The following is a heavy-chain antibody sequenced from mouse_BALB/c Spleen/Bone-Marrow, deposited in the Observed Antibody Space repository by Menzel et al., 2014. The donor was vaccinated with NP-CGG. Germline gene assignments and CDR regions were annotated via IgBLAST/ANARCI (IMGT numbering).Heavy chain of an antibody. CDR2: IRNKTKGYTT. D-gene: IGHD2-1*01. Sequence: EVQLEQSGGGLVQPGGSLRLSCATSGFNITDNYMSWVRQTPEKALEWLGFIRNKTKGYTTEHSAPVKGRITIYRDNSQSILYLQMYPLRAEDSAEYYCASDSTNGIYCSMDVWGAGTTVTVSS. CDR1: GFNITDNY. J-gene: IGHJ1*01. CDR3: ASDSTNGIYCSMDV. V-gene: IGHV7-3*02.